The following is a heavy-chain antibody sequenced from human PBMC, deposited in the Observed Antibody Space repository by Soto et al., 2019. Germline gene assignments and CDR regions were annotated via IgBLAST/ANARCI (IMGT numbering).Heavy chain of an antibody. Sequence: QITLKESGPTLVKPTQTLTLTCTFSVFSLSSPAVGVNWIRQPPGKALEWLALIYWDDDKQYSPSLRSRLTITKDTSKDQVVLTMTNMDPVDTATYYCAHGSGWLSDYWGQGTLVTVSS. V-gene: IGHV2-5*02. CDR2: IYWDDDK. CDR1: VFSLSSPAVG. J-gene: IGHJ4*02. D-gene: IGHD6-19*01. CDR3: AHGSGWLSDY.